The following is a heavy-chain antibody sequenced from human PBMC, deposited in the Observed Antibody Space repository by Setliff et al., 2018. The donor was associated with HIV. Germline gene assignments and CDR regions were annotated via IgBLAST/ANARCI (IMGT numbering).Heavy chain of an antibody. CDR3: ARADSSNWYNVDY. CDR1: GYTFTSYY. V-gene: IGHV1-46*01. D-gene: IGHD6-13*01. J-gene: IGHJ4*02. Sequence: GASVKVSCKASGYTFTSYYMHWVRQAPGQGLEWMGIINPSGGSTNYAQKFQGRVTITTDESTSTAYMELSSLRSEDTAVYYCARADSSNWYNVDYWGQGTLVTVSS. CDR2: INPSGGST.